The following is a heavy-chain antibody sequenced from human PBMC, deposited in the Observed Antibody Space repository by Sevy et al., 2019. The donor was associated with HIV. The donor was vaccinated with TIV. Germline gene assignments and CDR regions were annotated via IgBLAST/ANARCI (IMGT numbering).Heavy chain of an antibody. Sequence: SETLSLTCTVSGGSISSYYWSWIRQPPGKGLEWIGYIYYSGSTNYNHSLKSRVTISVDTSKNQFSLKLSSVTAADTAVYYCARDRMTTGGGMDVWGKGTTVTVSS. CDR2: IYYSGST. CDR1: GGSISSYY. V-gene: IGHV4-59*01. J-gene: IGHJ6*03. D-gene: IGHD4-17*01. CDR3: ARDRMTTGGGMDV.